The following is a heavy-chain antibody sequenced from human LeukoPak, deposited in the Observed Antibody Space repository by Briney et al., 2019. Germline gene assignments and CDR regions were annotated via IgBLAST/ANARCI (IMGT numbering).Heavy chain of an antibody. CDR3: ARGPLDSGYTYFDY. Sequence: SETLSLTCTVPGGSVSSGSYYWSWIRQPPGKGPEWIGYFSYSGSTNYNPSLKSRVTISVDTSKNQFSLNLSSVTAADTAVYYCARGPLDSGYTYFDYWGQGTLVSVAS. D-gene: IGHD5-12*01. V-gene: IGHV4-61*01. CDR2: FSYSGST. CDR1: GGSVSSGSYY. J-gene: IGHJ4*02.